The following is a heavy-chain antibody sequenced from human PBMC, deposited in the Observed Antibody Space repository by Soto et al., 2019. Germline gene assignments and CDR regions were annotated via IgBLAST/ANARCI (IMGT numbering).Heavy chain of an antibody. D-gene: IGHD2-21*02. Sequence: GASVKVSCKASGYTFTSYGISWVRQAPGQGLEWMGWISAYNGNTNYAQKLQGRVTMTTDTSTSTAYMELRSLRSDDTAVYYCARRNCCGGDCHYFDDWGQGTLVTVSS. CDR3: ARRNCCGGDCHYFDD. CDR2: ISAYNGNT. J-gene: IGHJ4*02. V-gene: IGHV1-18*01. CDR1: GYTFTSYG.